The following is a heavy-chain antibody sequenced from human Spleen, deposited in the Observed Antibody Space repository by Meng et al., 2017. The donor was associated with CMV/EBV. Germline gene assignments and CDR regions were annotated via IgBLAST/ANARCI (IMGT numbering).Heavy chain of an antibody. CDR3: ARDYYNSSGWGGFDP. CDR2: IKQDGSEK. D-gene: IGHD3-22*01. J-gene: IGHJ5*02. V-gene: IGHV3-7*01. CDR1: GFTFSSYW. Sequence: GGSLRLSCAASGFTFSSYWMSWVRQAPGKGLEWVANIKQDGSEKYYVDSVKGRFTISRDNSKNSLYLQMNSLRAEDTAIYYCARDYYNSSGWGGFDPWGQGTLVTVSS.